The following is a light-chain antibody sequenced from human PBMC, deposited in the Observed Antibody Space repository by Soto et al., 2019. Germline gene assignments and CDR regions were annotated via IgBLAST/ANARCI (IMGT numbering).Light chain of an antibody. CDR1: SSDVGGYNY. CDR2: EVS. V-gene: IGLV2-14*01. CDR3: SSYTSSSTYV. J-gene: IGLJ1*01. Sequence: QSVLTQPASVSGSPGQSITISCTGTSSDVGGYNYVSWYQLHPGKAPKLMVYEVSNRPPGVSNRFSGSKSGNTASLTISGLQAEDEADYYCSSYTSSSTYVFGTGTKGTVL.